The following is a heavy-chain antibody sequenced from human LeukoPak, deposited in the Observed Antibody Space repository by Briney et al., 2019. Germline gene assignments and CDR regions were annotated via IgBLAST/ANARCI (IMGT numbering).Heavy chain of an antibody. D-gene: IGHD4-17*01. J-gene: IGHJ4*02. CDR2: ISAYNGNT. CDR1: GYTFPNYG. CDR3: ARGTYGDHPYYFDY. V-gene: IGHV1-18*01. Sequence: ASVKVSCKASGYTFPNYGISWVRQAPGQGLEWMGWISAYNGNTNYAQKLQGRVTMTTDTSTSTAYMELRSLRSDDTAVYYCARGTYGDHPYYFDYWGQGTLVTVSS.